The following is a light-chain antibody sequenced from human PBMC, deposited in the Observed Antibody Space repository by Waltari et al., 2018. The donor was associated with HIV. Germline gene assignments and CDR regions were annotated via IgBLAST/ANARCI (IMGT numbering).Light chain of an antibody. V-gene: IGLV2-14*01. Sequence: QAALTQPAPVSGSPGQSITISCTGTSSDVGNYNYVCWYQQHPGKAPKLLIYEVTNRPSGVSDRFSGSKSGNTASLTISGLQAEDEADYYCSSFRSTTTSILFGGGTKLTVL. CDR1: SSDVGNYNY. CDR3: SSFRSTTTSIL. CDR2: EVT. J-gene: IGLJ2*01.